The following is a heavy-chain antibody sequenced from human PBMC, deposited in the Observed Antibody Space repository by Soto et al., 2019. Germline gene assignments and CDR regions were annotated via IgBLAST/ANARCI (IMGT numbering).Heavy chain of an antibody. CDR2: VTSNGGST. Sequence: GGSLRLSCAATGFTFSVYAMTWVRQAPGKGLEWVSAVTSNGGSTYSADSVKGRFTISRDNSKNTLYLQMNSLRAEDTAVYYCAKDRVGYCSSTSCLGLEAYYYYYGMDVWGQGTTVTVSS. J-gene: IGHJ6*02. V-gene: IGHV3-23*01. CDR1: GFTFSVYA. CDR3: AKDRVGYCSSTSCLGLEAYYYYYGMDV. D-gene: IGHD2-2*01.